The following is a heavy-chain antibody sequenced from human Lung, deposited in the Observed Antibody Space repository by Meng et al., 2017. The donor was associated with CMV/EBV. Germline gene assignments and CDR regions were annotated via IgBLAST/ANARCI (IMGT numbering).Heavy chain of an antibody. Sequence: ASVKVSCKSSGYTFTAYYIHWVRQAPGQGLEWMGCIYPHSGVTNYAQKFQGRVTLTRDTSIRTAYMELNRLTSDDTAVYYCARDWFEYSSSSFVGWLDPWGQGXLVTVSS. V-gene: IGHV1-2*02. CDR1: GYTFTAYY. D-gene: IGHD6-6*01. CDR2: IYPHSGVT. CDR3: ARDWFEYSSSSFVGWLDP. J-gene: IGHJ5*02.